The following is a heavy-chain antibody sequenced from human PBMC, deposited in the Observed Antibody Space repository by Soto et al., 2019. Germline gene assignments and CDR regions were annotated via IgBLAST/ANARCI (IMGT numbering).Heavy chain of an antibody. D-gene: IGHD2-15*01. V-gene: IGHV3-74*01. CDR1: GFTFSNYW. CDR3: VRTRLVVAVAPRDDC. CDR2: IDSDGSRI. Sequence: EVQLVESGGGLVQPGESLRLSCAASGFTFSNYWMHWVRQAPGKGLVWVSRIDSDGSRITYADFVKGRFTISRDNAKNTVYLHMHSLTDEDTAVYYCVRTRLVVAVAPRDDCWGQGTLVTVSS. J-gene: IGHJ4*02.